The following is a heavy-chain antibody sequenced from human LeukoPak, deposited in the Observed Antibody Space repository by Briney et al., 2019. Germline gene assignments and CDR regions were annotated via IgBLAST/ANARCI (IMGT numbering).Heavy chain of an antibody. CDR3: AKDCSGGSCLEF. V-gene: IGHV3-30*18. J-gene: IGHJ4*02. CDR2: ISYDGSNK. D-gene: IGHD2-15*01. Sequence: PGGSLRLSCAASGFTFSSYGMHWVRQAPGKGLEWVAVISYDGSNKYHADSVKGRFTISRDNSKNTLYLQMNSLRAEDTAVYYCAKDCSGGSCLEFWGQGTLVTVSS. CDR1: GFTFSSYG.